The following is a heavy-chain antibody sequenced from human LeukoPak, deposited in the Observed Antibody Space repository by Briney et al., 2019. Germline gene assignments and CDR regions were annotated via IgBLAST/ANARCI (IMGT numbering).Heavy chain of an antibody. CDR2: IYHSGTT. CDR1: GYSISSGYY. V-gene: IGHV4-38-2*02. D-gene: IGHD3-22*01. J-gene: IGHJ4*02. Sequence: SETLSLTCTVSGYSISSGYYWGWIRQSPGEGLELIGSIYHSGTTYYNPSLKSRVTISVDTSKNQFSLKLSSVTAADTAVYYCARTDYFDSSGYKYYFDYWGPGTLVTVSS. CDR3: ARTDYFDSSGYKYYFDY.